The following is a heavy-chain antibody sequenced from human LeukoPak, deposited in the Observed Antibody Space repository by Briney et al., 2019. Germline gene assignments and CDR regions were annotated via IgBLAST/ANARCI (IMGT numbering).Heavy chain of an antibody. Sequence: GASVKVSCKASGYTFTGHYMHWVRQAPGQGLEWMGWINPKNAGTNFAQRFQGRVTMTRDTSISTVYMELSRLRSDDTAVYYCARGRFRGYGSGSSTGYWGQGTLVTVSS. D-gene: IGHD3-10*01. CDR2: INPKNAGT. J-gene: IGHJ4*02. CDR3: ARGRFRGYGSGSSTGY. CDR1: GYTFTGHY. V-gene: IGHV1-2*02.